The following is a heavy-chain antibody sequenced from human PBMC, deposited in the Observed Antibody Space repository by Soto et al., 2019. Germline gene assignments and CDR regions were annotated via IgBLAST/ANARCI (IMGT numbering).Heavy chain of an antibody. CDR1: GYTFTSYG. CDR2: ISAYNGNT. D-gene: IGHD2-2*01. CDR3: ARVPASIVVVPASLNMVV. J-gene: IGHJ6*03. V-gene: IGHV1-18*01. Sequence: ASVKVSCKASGYTFTSYGISWVRQAPGQGLEWMGWISAYNGNTNYAQKLQGRVTMTTDTSTSTAYMELRSLRSDDTAVYYCARVPASIVVVPASLNMVVWGKGTTVTVSS.